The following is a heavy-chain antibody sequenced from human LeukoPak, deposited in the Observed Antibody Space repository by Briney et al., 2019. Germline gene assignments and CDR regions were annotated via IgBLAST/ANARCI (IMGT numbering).Heavy chain of an antibody. CDR1: GLTFSSYA. Sequence: PGRSLRLSCAASGLTFSSYAMHWVRQAPGKGLEWVAVISYDGSNKYYADSVNGRFTISRDNSKNTLYLQMNSLRAEDTAVYYCARDVLRGGYFDYWGQGTLVTVSS. D-gene: IGHD3-16*01. CDR2: ISYDGSNK. J-gene: IGHJ4*02. CDR3: ARDVLRGGYFDY. V-gene: IGHV3-30-3*01.